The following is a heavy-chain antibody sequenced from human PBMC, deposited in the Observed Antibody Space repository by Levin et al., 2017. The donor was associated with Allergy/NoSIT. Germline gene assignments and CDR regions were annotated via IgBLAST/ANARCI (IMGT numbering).Heavy chain of an antibody. D-gene: IGHD3-22*01. CDR2: VYSSGST. CDR3: AKRDSSGYYVP. Sequence: SETLSLTCTVSAGSISGYYWSWFRQPPGKGLEWIGYVYSSGSTNYNPSLKSRVIISIDTSKNQFSLELSSVTAADTAVYYCAKRDSSGYYVPWGQGTLVTVSS. CDR1: AGSISGYY. J-gene: IGHJ4*02. V-gene: IGHV4-59*08.